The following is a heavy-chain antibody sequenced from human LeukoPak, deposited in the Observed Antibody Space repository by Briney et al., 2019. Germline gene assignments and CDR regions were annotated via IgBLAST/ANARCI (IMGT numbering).Heavy chain of an antibody. CDR3: ARTRLWPTGTFDY. D-gene: IGHD5-18*01. CDR1: GGSISSSSYY. Sequence: SETLSLTCTVSGGSISSSSYYWSWIRQPPGKGLEWIGEINHSGSTNYNPSLKSRVTISVDTSKNQFFLKVNSVTAADTAVYYCARTRLWPTGTFDYWGQGTLVTVSS. J-gene: IGHJ4*02. V-gene: IGHV4-39*07. CDR2: INHSGST.